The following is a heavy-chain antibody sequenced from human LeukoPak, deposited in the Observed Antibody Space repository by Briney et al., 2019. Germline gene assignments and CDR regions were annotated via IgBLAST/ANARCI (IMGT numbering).Heavy chain of an antibody. V-gene: IGHV3-30*04. CDR3: ARATWIQLWLSFDY. Sequence: GRSLRLSCASSGFTSSSYAMHWVRQAPGKGLEWVAVISYDGSNKYYADSVKGRFTISRDNSKNTLYLQMNSLRAEDTAVYYCARATWIQLWLSFDYWGQGTLVTVSS. D-gene: IGHD5-18*01. J-gene: IGHJ4*02. CDR2: ISYDGSNK. CDR1: GFTSSSYA.